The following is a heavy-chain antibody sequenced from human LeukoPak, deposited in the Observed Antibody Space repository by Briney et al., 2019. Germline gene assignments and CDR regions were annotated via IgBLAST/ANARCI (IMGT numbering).Heavy chain of an antibody. CDR3: ARERDFWNGPDY. CDR1: GFNFSDYY. J-gene: IGHJ4*02. V-gene: IGHV3-11*04. D-gene: IGHD3-3*01. Sequence: GGSLRLSCAASGFNFSDYYMSWIRQAPGKELEWVSYISWSGSTIYYADSLKGRFTISRDNAKNSLYLQMNSLRGEDTAVYFCARERDFWNGPDYWGQGTLVTVSS. CDR2: ISWSGSTI.